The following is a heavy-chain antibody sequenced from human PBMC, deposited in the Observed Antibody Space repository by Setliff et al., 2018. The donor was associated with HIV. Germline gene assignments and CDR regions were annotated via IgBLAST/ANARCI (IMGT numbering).Heavy chain of an antibody. V-gene: IGHV4-34*01. D-gene: IGHD3-22*01. CDR3: AREIPYSYGGRGHPL. Sequence: PSETLSLTCALYGGSFSVDYWSWIRQPPGMGLEWIGEVNRGRRTNYNSSLKSRVTISIDTSRNQLYLTVSSVTAADTAVYYCAREIPYSYGGRGHPLWGQGTLVTVSS. CDR1: GGSFSVDY. J-gene: IGHJ4*02. CDR2: VNRGRRT.